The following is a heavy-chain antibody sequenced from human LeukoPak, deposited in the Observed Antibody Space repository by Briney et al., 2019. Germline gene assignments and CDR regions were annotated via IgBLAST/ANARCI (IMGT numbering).Heavy chain of an antibody. V-gene: IGHV3-33*06. CDR1: QFRFPFSHYG. J-gene: IGHJ4*02. Sequence: GGSLTLSCVASQFRFPFSHYGVHWVRQAPGTGLEWVAVIWSDGTNQYYADSVKGRFTISRDNSKNTVYLQMNSLRAEDTAVYFCAKDAQRGFDYSNSLEYWGQGTLVTVSS. CDR2: IWSDGTNQ. CDR3: AKDAQRGFDYSNSLEY. D-gene: IGHD4-11*01.